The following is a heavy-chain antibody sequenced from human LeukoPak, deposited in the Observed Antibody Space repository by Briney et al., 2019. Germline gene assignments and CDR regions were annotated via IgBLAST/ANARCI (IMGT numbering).Heavy chain of an antibody. CDR1: GYSFTSYW. V-gene: IGHV5-51*01. J-gene: IGHJ3*02. Sequence: GESLKISCKTSGYSFTSYWIGWVRQMPGKGLEWMGIIYPGDSDTRYSPSFQGQVTISADKSISTAYLQWSSLKASDTAMYYCARTLPPTAGLVGAFDIWGQGTMVTVSS. D-gene: IGHD6-19*01. CDR2: IYPGDSDT. CDR3: ARTLPPTAGLVGAFDI.